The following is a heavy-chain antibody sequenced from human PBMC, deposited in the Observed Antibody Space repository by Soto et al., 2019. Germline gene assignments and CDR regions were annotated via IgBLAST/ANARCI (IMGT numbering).Heavy chain of an antibody. D-gene: IGHD2-15*01. CDR1: GGSISSGDYY. V-gene: IGHV4-30-4*01. Sequence: SETLSLTCTVSGGSISSGDYYWSWIRQPPGKGLEWIVYIYYSGSTYYNPSLKSRVTISVDTSKNQFSLKLSSVTAADTAVYYCASNKVLGGIVVVVAYYYMDVWGKGTTVTVSS. J-gene: IGHJ6*03. CDR3: ASNKVLGGIVVVVAYYYMDV. CDR2: IYYSGST.